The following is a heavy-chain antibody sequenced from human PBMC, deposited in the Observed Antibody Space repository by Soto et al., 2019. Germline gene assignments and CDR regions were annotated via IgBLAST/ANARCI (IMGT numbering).Heavy chain of an antibody. Sequence: SETLSLTCTVSGGSISDFYWSWIRQPPGKGLEWIGYIYYSGSNNYNPSLKSRVTISVDTSKNQFSLNLRSMSPADTAVYYCARVGGLAARTFDYWGPGTLVTVSS. J-gene: IGHJ4*02. CDR1: GGSISDFY. V-gene: IGHV4-59*01. CDR2: IYYSGSN. CDR3: ARVGGLAARTFDY. D-gene: IGHD6-6*01.